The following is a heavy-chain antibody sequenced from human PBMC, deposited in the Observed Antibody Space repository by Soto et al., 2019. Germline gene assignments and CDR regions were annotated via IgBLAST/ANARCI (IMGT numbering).Heavy chain of an antibody. CDR1: GFTFITFW. D-gene: IGHD1-1*01. Sequence: GGSLRLSCAASGFTFITFWMCWVRQAPGKGLEWVANIKQDGSETYYVDSVKGRFTISRDNAKNSLYLQMNSLRAEDTAVYYCARDSGTSDYWGQGTLVTVSS. J-gene: IGHJ4*02. CDR3: ARDSGTSDY. CDR2: IKQDGSET. V-gene: IGHV3-7*01.